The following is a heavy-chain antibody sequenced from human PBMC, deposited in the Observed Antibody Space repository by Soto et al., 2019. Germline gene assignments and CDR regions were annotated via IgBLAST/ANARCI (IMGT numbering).Heavy chain of an antibody. Sequence: PGGSLRLSCAPSGFTFSRYWMSWVRQAPGKGLEWVANIKEDGSEKTYVDSVRGRFTISRDNAKDSLYLQMDSLRAEDTAVYYCARVRCGYCSSTSCDEGCWFDPWGQGTLVTVSS. D-gene: IGHD2-2*01. CDR3: ARVRCGYCSSTSCDEGCWFDP. CDR2: IKEDGSEK. CDR1: GFTFSRYW. J-gene: IGHJ5*02. V-gene: IGHV3-7*03.